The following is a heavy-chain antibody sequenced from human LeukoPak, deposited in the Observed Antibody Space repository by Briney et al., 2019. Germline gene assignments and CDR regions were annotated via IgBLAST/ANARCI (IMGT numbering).Heavy chain of an antibody. CDR1: GYTLSSYG. Sequence: ASVKVSCKASGYTLSSYGINWVRQAPGQGLEWMGWISAYSGNTKYAQKFQGRVTMTTDTSTSTAYMELRSLRSDDTAVYYCARGVVVTANLNWFDPWGQGTLVTVSS. D-gene: IGHD2-21*02. CDR2: ISAYSGNT. V-gene: IGHV1-18*01. J-gene: IGHJ5*02. CDR3: ARGVVVTANLNWFDP.